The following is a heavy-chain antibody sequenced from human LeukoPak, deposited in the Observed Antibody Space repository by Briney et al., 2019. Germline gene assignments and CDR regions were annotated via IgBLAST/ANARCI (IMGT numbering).Heavy chain of an antibody. D-gene: IGHD1-26*01. CDR1: GFTFSSYA. CDR3: AREGADY. CDR2: ISYDGSNK. V-gene: IGHV3-30*04. J-gene: IGHJ4*02. Sequence: GGSLRLSCAASGFTFSSYAMHWVRQAPGKGLEWVAVISYDGSNKYYAGSVKGRFTISRDNSKNTLYLQMNSLRAEDTAVYYCAREGADYWGQGTLVTVSS.